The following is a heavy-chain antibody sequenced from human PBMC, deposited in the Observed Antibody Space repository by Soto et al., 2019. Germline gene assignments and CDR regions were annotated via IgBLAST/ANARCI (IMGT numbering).Heavy chain of an antibody. CDR1: GGTFSSYA. J-gene: IGHJ4*02. V-gene: IGHV1-69*01. Sequence: QVQLVQSGAEVKKPGSSVKVSCKASGGTFSSYAISWVRQAPGQGLEWMGGIIPIFGTANYAQKFQGRVTITADESTSTAYLELSSLRYEDTAVYYCARVRRRYYDILPGYHSAFGYWGQGTLVTVSS. CDR2: IIPIFGTA. CDR3: ARVRRRYYDILPGYHSAFGY. D-gene: IGHD3-9*01.